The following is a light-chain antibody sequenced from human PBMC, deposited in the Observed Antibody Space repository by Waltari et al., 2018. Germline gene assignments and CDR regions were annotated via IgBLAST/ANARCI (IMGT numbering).Light chain of an antibody. CDR2: GTS. CDR3: QQYNNWPPT. J-gene: IGKJ2*01. V-gene: IGKV3-15*01. Sequence: EIVMTQSPATLSVSPGERAPLTCRASQSVTSNLAWYQQKPGQAPRLLIYGTSTRATGIPDRFSGSGSGAEFTLTISSLQSEDFAVYYCQQYNNWPPTFGQGTKLEIK. CDR1: QSVTSN.